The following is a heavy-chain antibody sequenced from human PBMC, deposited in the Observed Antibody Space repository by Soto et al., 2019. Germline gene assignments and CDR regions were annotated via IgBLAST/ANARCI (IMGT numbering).Heavy chain of an antibody. J-gene: IGHJ5*02. CDR2: INPNSGGT. CDR3: ARDRITVTTVVGWFDP. V-gene: IGHV1-2*02. D-gene: IGHD4-17*01. Sequence: QVQLVQSGAEVKKPGASVKVSCKASGYTFTGYYMHWVRQAPGQGLEWMGWINPNSGGTNYAQKFQGRVTMTRDTSSSTAYMELSRLRSDDTAVYYCARDRITVTTVVGWFDPWGQGTLVTVSS. CDR1: GYTFTGYY.